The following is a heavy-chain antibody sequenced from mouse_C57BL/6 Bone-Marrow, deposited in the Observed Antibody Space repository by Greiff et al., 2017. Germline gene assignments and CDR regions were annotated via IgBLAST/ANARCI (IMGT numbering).Heavy chain of an antibody. J-gene: IGHJ1*03. CDR1: GFSMSTSGMG. Sequence: QVTLKVSGPGILQSSQTLSLTCSFSGFSMSTSGMGVSWIRQPSGKGLEWLAHIYWDDAMRYNPSLKSRLTISKDTSRDQVFLKITRVDTAETATYYSAQNGGYYVDWYFDVWGTGTTVTVSS. V-gene: IGHV8-12*01. CDR3: AQNGGYYVDWYFDV. D-gene: IGHD2-3*01. CDR2: IYWDDAM.